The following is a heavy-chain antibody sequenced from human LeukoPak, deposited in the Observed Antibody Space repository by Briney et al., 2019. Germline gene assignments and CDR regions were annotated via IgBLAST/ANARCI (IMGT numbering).Heavy chain of an antibody. D-gene: IGHD3-9*01. Sequence: SETLSLTCTVSGGSISSGGYSWSWIRQHPGKGPEWIGYIYYSGSTDYNPSLKSRVTISIDTSKNQFSLKLRSVTAADTAVYYCARESYYDILTGCDFFDYWGQGTLVTVSS. CDR3: ARESYYDILTGCDFFDY. V-gene: IGHV4-31*03. CDR1: GGSISSGGYS. CDR2: IYYSGST. J-gene: IGHJ4*02.